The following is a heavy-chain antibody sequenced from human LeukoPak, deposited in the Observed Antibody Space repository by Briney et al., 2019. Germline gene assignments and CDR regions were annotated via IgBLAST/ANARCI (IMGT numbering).Heavy chain of an antibody. V-gene: IGHV7-4-1*02. D-gene: IGHD2/OR15-2a*01. J-gene: IGHJ4*02. CDR2: INTNTGNP. CDR3: ARANIAVTGAFDH. Sequence: GASVKVSCKASGYTFTSYAMNWVRQAPGQGLEWMGWINTNTGNPTYAQDFTGRFVLPLDTSVSTAYLQISSLKAEDTAIYYCARANIAVTGAFDHWGQGTLVTVSS. CDR1: GYTFTSYA.